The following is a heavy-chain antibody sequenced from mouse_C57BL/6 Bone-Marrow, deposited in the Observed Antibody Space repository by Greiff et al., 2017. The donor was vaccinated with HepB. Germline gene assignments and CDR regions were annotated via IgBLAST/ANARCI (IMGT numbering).Heavy chain of an antibody. CDR1: GYTFTSYG. CDR2: IYPRSGNT. CDR3: ARGGDYAMDY. Sequence: QVQLQQSGAELARPGASVKLSCKASGYTFTSYGISWVKQRTGQGLEWIGEIYPRSGNTYYNEKFKGKATLTADKSSSTAYMELSSLTSEDSAVYFFARGGDYAMDYWGQGTSVTGFS. J-gene: IGHJ4*01. V-gene: IGHV1-81*01.